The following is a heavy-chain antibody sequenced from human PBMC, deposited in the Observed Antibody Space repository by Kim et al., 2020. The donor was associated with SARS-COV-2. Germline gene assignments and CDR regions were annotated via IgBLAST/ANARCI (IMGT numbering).Heavy chain of an antibody. J-gene: IGHJ4*02. D-gene: IGHD3-10*01. CDR2: ISSSSSTI. V-gene: IGHV3-48*02. Sequence: GGSLRLSCAASGFTFSSYSMNWVRQAPGKGLEWVSYISSSSSTIYYADSVKGRFTISRDNAKNSLYLQMNSLRDEDTAVYYCARELLWFGETGFDYWGQGTLVTVSS. CDR3: ARELLWFGETGFDY. CDR1: GFTFSSYS.